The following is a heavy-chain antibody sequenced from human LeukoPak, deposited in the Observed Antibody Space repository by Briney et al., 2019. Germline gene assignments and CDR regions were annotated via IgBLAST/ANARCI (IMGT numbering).Heavy chain of an antibody. CDR1: GFTFSSYS. CDR2: ISSSSSYI. Sequence: GGSLRLSCAASGFTFSSYSMNWVRQAPGKGLEWVSSISSSSSYIYYADSVKGRFTISRDSAKNSLYLQMNSLRAEDTAVYYCAREFVAARRGYYYGMDVWGQGTTVTVSS. V-gene: IGHV3-21*01. CDR3: AREFVAARRGYYYGMDV. D-gene: IGHD6-6*01. J-gene: IGHJ6*02.